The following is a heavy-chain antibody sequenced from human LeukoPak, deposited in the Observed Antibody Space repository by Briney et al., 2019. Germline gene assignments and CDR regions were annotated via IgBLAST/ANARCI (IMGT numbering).Heavy chain of an antibody. Sequence: ASVKVSCKASGYTFTSYHMHWVRQAPGQGLEWMGIINPSGGSTSYAQKFQGRVTMTRDKSTSTAYMELSSLRSEDTAVYYCASIPLKYYGSGLLYYMDVWGKGTTVTVSS. D-gene: IGHD3-10*01. J-gene: IGHJ6*03. CDR2: INPSGGST. CDR3: ASIPLKYYGSGLLYYMDV. V-gene: IGHV1-46*01. CDR1: GYTFTSYH.